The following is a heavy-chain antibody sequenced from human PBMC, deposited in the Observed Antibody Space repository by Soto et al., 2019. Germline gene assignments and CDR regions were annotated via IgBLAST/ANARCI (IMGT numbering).Heavy chain of an antibody. D-gene: IGHD3-10*01. CDR2: ISSSGSNT. J-gene: IGHJ4*02. Sequence: GSLRLSCAASGFTFSNYAMSWVRQAPGKGLDWVSTISSSGSNTYYADSVKGRFSISRDNSKNMVYLEMKNLRAEDTAVYYCAKERFARGIDYWGQGTLDTVSS. V-gene: IGHV3-23*01. CDR3: AKERFARGIDY. CDR1: GFTFSNYA.